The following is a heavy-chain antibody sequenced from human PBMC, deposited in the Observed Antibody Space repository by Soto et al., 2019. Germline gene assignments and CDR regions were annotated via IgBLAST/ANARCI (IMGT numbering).Heavy chain of an antibody. CDR2: IYHSGST. J-gene: IGHJ4*02. D-gene: IGHD7-27*01. CDR3: ARGGHSLGADFDY. V-gene: IGHV4-30-2*01. Sequence: SETLSLTCAVSGGSISSGGYSWSWIRQPPGKGLEWIGYIYHSGSTYHNPSLKSRVTISVDRSKNQFSLKLSSVTAADTAVYYCARGGHSLGADFDYWGQGTLVTVSS. CDR1: GGSISSGGYS.